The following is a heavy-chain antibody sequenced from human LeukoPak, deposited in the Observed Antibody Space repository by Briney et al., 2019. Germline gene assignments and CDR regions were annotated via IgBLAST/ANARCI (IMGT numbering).Heavy chain of an antibody. CDR2: INHSGST. CDR1: GGSFSGYY. V-gene: IGHV4-34*01. J-gene: IGHJ4*02. Sequence: LKPSETLSLTCAVYGGSFSGYYWSWIRQPPGKGLEWIGEINHSGSTNYNPSLKSRVTISVDTSKNQFSLKLSSVTAADTAVYYCARVSVVPAAYFGYWGQGTLVTVSS. D-gene: IGHD2-2*01. CDR3: ARVSVVPAAYFGY.